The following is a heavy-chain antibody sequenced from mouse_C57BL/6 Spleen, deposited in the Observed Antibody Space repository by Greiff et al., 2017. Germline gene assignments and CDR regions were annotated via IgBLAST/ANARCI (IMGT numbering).Heavy chain of an antibody. V-gene: IGHV14-4*01. CDR3: TSYYGIDY. Sequence: VQLKQSGAELVRPGASVKLSCTASGFNIKDDYMHWVKQRPDQGLEWIGGIDPENGDTAYASKFQGKATITADTSSNTAYLQLSSLTSEDTAVYYCTSYYGIDYWGQGTTLTVSS. D-gene: IGHD1-1*01. CDR1: GFNIKDDY. CDR2: IDPENGDT. J-gene: IGHJ2*01.